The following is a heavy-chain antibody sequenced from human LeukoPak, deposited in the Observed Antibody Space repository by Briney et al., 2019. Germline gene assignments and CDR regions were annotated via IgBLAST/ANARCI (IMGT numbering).Heavy chain of an antibody. Sequence: GGSLRLSCAASGFTFSSYWMNWVRQAPGKGLEWVANIKHDGSDKDYVDSVKGRFIISRDNAKNSLYLQMNSLRAEDTAVCYCAGGYGTFPYWGQGTLVTVPS. D-gene: IGHD2/OR15-2a*01. CDR1: GFTFSSYW. J-gene: IGHJ4*02. CDR3: AGGYGTFPY. CDR2: IKHDGSDK. V-gene: IGHV3-7*04.